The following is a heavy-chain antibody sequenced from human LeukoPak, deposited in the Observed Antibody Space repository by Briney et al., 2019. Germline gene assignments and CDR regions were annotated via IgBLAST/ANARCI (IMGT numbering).Heavy chain of an antibody. Sequence: SVKVSCKASGGTFSSYAISWVRQAPGQGLEWMGGIIPIFGSANYAQKFQGRVTITADESTSTAYMELSSLRSEDTAVYYCARGGSYLSAFDIWGQGTMVTVSS. CDR2: IIPIFGSA. CDR1: GGTFSSYA. D-gene: IGHD1-26*01. J-gene: IGHJ3*02. CDR3: ARGGSYLSAFDI. V-gene: IGHV1-69*13.